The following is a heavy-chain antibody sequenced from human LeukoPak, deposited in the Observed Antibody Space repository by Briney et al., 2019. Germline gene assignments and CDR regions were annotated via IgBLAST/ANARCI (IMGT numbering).Heavy chain of an antibody. J-gene: IGHJ6*02. CDR1: GFTVSSNY. D-gene: IGHD1-1*01. Sequence: GGSLRLSCAASGFTVSSNYMTWVRQAPGRGLEFLSIIHSGGSTFYADSVKGRFTISRDNAKNTLYVQMNSLRAEDTAVYYCTRDWRKAGMDVWGQGTTVTVSS. CDR2: IHSGGST. V-gene: IGHV3-53*01. CDR3: TRDWRKAGMDV.